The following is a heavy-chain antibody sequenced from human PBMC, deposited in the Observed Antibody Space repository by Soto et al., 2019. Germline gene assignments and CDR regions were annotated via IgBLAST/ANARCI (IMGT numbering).Heavy chain of an antibody. CDR3: ASSLGIQLWYDAFDI. J-gene: IGHJ3*02. V-gene: IGHV1-58*02. D-gene: IGHD5-18*01. CDR1: GFTFGTSA. CDR2: IVVGSDNT. Sequence: EASVKVSCKASGFTFGTSAIQWVRLARGQSLEWIGWIVVGSDNTDYAQKFQERVTITRDMSTSTAYMELSSLRSEDTAVYYCASSLGIQLWYDAFDIWGQGTMVTVSS.